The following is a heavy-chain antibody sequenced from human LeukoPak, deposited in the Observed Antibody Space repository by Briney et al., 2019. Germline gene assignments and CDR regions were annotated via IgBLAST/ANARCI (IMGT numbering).Heavy chain of an antibody. D-gene: IGHD2-15*01. CDR1: GYTFTSYA. V-gene: IGHV1-3*01. CDR2: INAGNGNT. J-gene: IGHJ1*01. CDR3: AKGSVGHQGYFQH. Sequence: GASVKVSCKASGYTFTSYAMHWVRQAPGQRLEWMGWINAGNGNTKYSQKFQGRVTITRDTSASTAYMELSSLRSEDTAVYYCAKGSVGHQGYFQHWGQGTLVTVSS.